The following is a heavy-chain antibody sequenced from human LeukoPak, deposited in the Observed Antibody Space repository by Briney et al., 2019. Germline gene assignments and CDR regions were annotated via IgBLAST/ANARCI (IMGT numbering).Heavy chain of an antibody. CDR1: GASFSGYC. D-gene: IGHD3-22*01. CDR3: ALFRHYYDSSGYYYELDY. V-gene: IGHV4-34*01. Sequence: SETLSLTFAVFGASFSGYCWSWIRQPPGKGLEWIGEINHSGSTNYNPSLKSRVAISVDTSKHQFSLKLSSVTAADTAVYYCALFRHYYDSSGYYYELDYWGQGTLVTVSS. J-gene: IGHJ4*02. CDR2: INHSGST.